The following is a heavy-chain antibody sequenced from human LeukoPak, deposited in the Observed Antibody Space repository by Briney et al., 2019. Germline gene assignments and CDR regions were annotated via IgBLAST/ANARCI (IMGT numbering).Heavy chain of an antibody. Sequence: GGPLRLSCAASGFTFSSYAMSWVRQAPGKGLEWVSTISGNGDYTFYADSVKGRFTISRDNSKNTLYLQMNSLRAEDTAVYYCAKDSEYYDYVWGSYGDAFDIWGQGTMVTVSS. D-gene: IGHD3-16*01. J-gene: IGHJ3*02. CDR1: GFTFSSYA. CDR2: ISGNGDYT. CDR3: AKDSEYYDYVWGSYGDAFDI. V-gene: IGHV3-23*01.